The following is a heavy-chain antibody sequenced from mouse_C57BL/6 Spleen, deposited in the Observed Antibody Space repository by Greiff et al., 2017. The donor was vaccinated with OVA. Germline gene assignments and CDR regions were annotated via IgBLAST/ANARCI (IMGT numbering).Heavy chain of an antibody. D-gene: IGHD2-1*01. CDR3: ARGYGNYGYFDV. CDR2: ISDGGSYT. V-gene: IGHV5-4*01. Sequence: VQLKESGGGLVKPGGSLKLSCAASGFTFSSYAMSWVRQTPEKRLEWVATISDGGSYTYYPDNVKGRFTISRDNAKNNLYLQMSHLKSEDTAMYYCARGYGNYGYFDVWGTGTTVTVSS. CDR1: GFTFSSYA. J-gene: IGHJ1*03.